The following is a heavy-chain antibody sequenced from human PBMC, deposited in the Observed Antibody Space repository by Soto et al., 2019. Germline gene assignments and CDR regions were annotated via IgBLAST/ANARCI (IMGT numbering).Heavy chain of an antibody. Sequence: EVQLVESGGGLVQPGGSLRLSCAASGFTFSSYWMSWVRQAPGKGLEWVANIKQDGSEKYYVDSVKGRFTISRDNAKNSLYLQMNSLRAEDTAVYYCAREAAAGLYYFDYRGQGTLVTVSS. V-gene: IGHV3-7*01. CDR2: IKQDGSEK. CDR1: GFTFSSYW. J-gene: IGHJ4*02. D-gene: IGHD6-13*01. CDR3: AREAAAGLYYFDY.